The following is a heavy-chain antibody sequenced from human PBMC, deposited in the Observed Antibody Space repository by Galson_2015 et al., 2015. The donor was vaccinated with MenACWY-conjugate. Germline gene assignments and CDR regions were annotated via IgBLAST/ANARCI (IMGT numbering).Heavy chain of an antibody. CDR3: ATSWGGDSRYFDL. CDR1: GFTFSSYE. D-gene: IGHD2-21*01. V-gene: IGHV3-48*03. CDR2: IGSSSSMT. Sequence: SLRLSCAASGFTFSSYEMNWVRQAPGKGLEWVSYIGSSSSMTYYADSVKGRFTVSRDNAKNSLYLQMNSLRAEDTAVYFCATSWGGDSRYFDLWGRGTLVTVSS. J-gene: IGHJ2*01.